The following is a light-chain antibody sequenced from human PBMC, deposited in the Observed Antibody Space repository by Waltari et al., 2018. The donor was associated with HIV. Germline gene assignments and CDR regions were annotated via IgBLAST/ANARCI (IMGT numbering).Light chain of an antibody. Sequence: QSALTQPASVPGSPGQSITISCDLQDYQYVSWYQRYPAKAPKVIFYEVTNRPSGLSNRFSCARSCNTATLTISGLHPEDEADYFCTSYISGTSPVFGRGTRVTVL. V-gene: IGLV2-14*01. J-gene: IGLJ2*01. CDR2: EVT. CDR3: TSYISGTSPV. CDR1: DLQDYQY.